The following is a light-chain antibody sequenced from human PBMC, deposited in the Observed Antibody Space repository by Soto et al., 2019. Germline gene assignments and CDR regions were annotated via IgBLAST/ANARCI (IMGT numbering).Light chain of an antibody. Sequence: ENVLTESPGTLSLTPGERATLSGRASQSVSSYLAWYQQKPGQAPRLLIYEASNRATGIPARFSGSGSGTDFTLTISSLEPEDFAVYYCQLRSNWLLTFGPGTKVDIK. J-gene: IGKJ3*01. CDR1: QSVSSY. V-gene: IGKV3-11*01. CDR2: EAS. CDR3: QLRSNWLLT.